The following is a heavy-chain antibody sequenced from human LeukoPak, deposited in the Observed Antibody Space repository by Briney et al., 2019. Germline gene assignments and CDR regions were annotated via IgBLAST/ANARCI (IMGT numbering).Heavy chain of an antibody. CDR3: ARGIAAAGTRSDY. CDR2: INPNSGGT. D-gene: IGHD6-13*01. Sequence: ASVKVSCKASGYTLTGYYMHWVRQAPGQGLGWMGWINPNSGGTNYAQKFQGRVTMTRDTSISTAYMELSRLRSDDTAVYYCARGIAAAGTRSDYWGQGTLVTVSS. V-gene: IGHV1-2*02. J-gene: IGHJ4*02. CDR1: GYTLTGYY.